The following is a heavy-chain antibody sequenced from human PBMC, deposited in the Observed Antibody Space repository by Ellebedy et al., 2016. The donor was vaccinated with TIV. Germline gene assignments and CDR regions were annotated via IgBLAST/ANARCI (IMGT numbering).Heavy chain of an antibody. V-gene: IGHV3-23*01. CDR2: LTADGRST. Sequence: GGSLRLSXAASGFSLSNSFMSWIRQAPGKGLEWVSTLTADGRSTYFADSVKGRFTISRDNSKNTVYLQMNSLRSEDTAVYYCRPGHYSDAWGQGTRLTVSS. J-gene: IGHJ4*02. CDR1: GFSLSNSF. CDR3: RPGHYSDA.